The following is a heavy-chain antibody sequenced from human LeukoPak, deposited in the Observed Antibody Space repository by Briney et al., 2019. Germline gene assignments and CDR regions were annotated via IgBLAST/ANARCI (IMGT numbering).Heavy chain of an antibody. CDR1: GFIFSSYW. CDR3: AKDSLYSSSWYGVFDY. V-gene: IGHV3-7*03. Sequence: GGSLRLSCEASGFIFSSYWMSWVRQAPGKGLEWVATIRQDGSVNHCVDSVKGRFTVSRDNAWNSLYLQMNSLRAEDTAVYYCAKDSLYSSSWYGVFDYWGQGTLVTVSS. CDR2: IRQDGSVN. J-gene: IGHJ4*02. D-gene: IGHD6-13*01.